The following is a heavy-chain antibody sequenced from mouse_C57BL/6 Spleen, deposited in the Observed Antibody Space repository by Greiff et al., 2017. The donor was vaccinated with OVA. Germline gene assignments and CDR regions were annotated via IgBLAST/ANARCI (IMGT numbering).Heavy chain of an antibody. CDR1: GYTFTDYY. V-gene: IGHV1-19*01. J-gene: IGHJ2*01. CDR3: AREGDYTGFDY. D-gene: IGHD2-4*01. CDR2: INPYNGGT. Sequence: EVQLQQSGPVLVKPGASVKMSCKASGYTFTDYYMNWVKQSHGKSLEWIGVINPYNGGTSYNQKFKGKATLTVDKSSSTAYMELNSLTSEDSAVYYCAREGDYTGFDYWGQGTTLTVSS.